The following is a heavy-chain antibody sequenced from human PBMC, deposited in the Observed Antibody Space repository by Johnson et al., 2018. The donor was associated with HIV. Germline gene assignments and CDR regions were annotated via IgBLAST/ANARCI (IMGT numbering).Heavy chain of an antibody. CDR1: GFTFSDCA. D-gene: IGHD3-22*01. J-gene: IGHJ3*02. CDR2: ITVSGDNT. Sequence: VQLVESGGGLVQPRGSLRLSCAASGFTFSDCAMSWVRQGPGKGLEWVSAITVSGDNTYYADSVKGRFTISRDNDKNSLYLQMNSLRAEDTAVYYCARGLSSGYSGYAFDIWDQGTMVTVSS. V-gene: IGHV3-23*04. CDR3: ARGLSSGYSGYAFDI.